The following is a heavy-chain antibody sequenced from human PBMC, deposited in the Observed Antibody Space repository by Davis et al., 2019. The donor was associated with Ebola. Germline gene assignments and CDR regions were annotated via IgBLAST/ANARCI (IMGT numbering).Heavy chain of an antibody. V-gene: IGHV1-8*01. CDR3: SRGRGSGNYP. J-gene: IGHJ5*02. CDR1: GYTFTGYD. CDR2: MDPDSGNT. Sequence: AASVKVSCKASGYTFTGYDINWVRQATGQGLEWMGWMDPDSGNTDYAQKFQGRVTMTRDTSVSTAYMELSSLTSEDTAVYYCSRGRGSGNYPWGQGTPVTVSS. D-gene: IGHD3-10*01.